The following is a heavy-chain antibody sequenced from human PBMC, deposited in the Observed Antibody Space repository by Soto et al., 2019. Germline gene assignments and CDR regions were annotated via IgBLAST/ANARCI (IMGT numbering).Heavy chain of an antibody. V-gene: IGHV4-31*03. CDR1: AGGSISSGDSY. CDR3: ARGVGSSWYFSYFDY. Sequence: QVQLQESGPGLVKPSQTLSLTCTVSAGGSISSGDSYWSWIRQHPGKGLEYIGHIYYGSTYYNPSLKSRVSISVDTSKNQFSLNLTSVTAADTAVYYCARGVGSSWYFSYFDYWGQGTLVSVSS. D-gene: IGHD6-13*01. CDR2: IYYGST. J-gene: IGHJ4*02.